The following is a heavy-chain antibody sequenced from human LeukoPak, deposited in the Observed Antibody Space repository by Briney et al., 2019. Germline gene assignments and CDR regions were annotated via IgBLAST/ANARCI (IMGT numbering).Heavy chain of an antibody. CDR3: ARDLGDSFDY. D-gene: IGHD3-10*01. CDR1: GGPFSNYA. Sequence: SVKVSCKASGGPFSNYAISWVRQAPGQGLEWMGGIIPIFGTASYAQKFQGRVTITADESTSTAYMELSSLRSEDTAVYYCARDLGDSFDYWGQGTLVTVSS. J-gene: IGHJ4*02. CDR2: IIPIFGTA. V-gene: IGHV1-69*13.